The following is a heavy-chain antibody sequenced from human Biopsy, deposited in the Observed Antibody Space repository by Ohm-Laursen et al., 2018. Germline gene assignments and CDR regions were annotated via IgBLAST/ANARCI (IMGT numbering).Heavy chain of an antibody. CDR2: LFTSGTT. Sequence: SETLSLTCTVSGGSINSYYWSWMRQPAGKGLEWIGRLFTSGTTNYSPSLNNLVTMSVDTPKNQFSLRLTSVTAADTAVYYCVRGGWGSFPFDYWGPGTLVTVSS. V-gene: IGHV4-4*07. J-gene: IGHJ4*02. D-gene: IGHD3-16*01. CDR1: GGSINSYY. CDR3: VRGGWGSFPFDY.